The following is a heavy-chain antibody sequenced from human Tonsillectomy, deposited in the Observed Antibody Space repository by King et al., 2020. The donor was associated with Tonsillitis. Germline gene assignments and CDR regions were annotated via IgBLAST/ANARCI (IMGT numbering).Heavy chain of an antibody. J-gene: IGHJ3*02. CDR2: IYYSGST. V-gene: IGHV4-31*03. CDR1: GGSISSGGYY. D-gene: IGHD3-9*01. Sequence: QLQESGPGLVKASQTLSLTCTVSGGSISSGGYYWSWIRQHPGKGLEWIGYIYYSGSTYYNPSLKSRITISVDTSKNHVSLKLSSVTAADTAVYYCAREARYYDILTGYTPNAFDIWGQGTMVTVSS. CDR3: AREARYYDILTGYTPNAFDI.